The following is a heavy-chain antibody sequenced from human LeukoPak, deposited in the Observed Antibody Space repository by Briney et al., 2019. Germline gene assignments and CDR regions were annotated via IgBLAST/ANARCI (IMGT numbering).Heavy chain of an antibody. D-gene: IGHD3-16*02. Sequence: ASVKVSRKVSGYTLTELSMHWVRQAPGKGLEWMGGFDPEDGETIYAQKFQGRVTMTEDTSTDTAYMELSSLRSEDTAVYYCATERLSDYVWGSYHNFDYWGQGTLVTVSS. J-gene: IGHJ4*02. CDR3: ATERLSDYVWGSYHNFDY. CDR1: GYTLTELS. CDR2: FDPEDGET. V-gene: IGHV1-24*01.